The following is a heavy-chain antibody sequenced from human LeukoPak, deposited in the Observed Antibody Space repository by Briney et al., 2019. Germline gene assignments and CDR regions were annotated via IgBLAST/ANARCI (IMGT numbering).Heavy chain of an antibody. CDR2: ISNSGGST. V-gene: IGHV3-23*01. CDR1: GFTFSTYV. CDR3: AKGDCSGGSCYPLPSWFDP. Sequence: GGSLRLSCAASGFTFSTYVMSWVRQTPGKGLEWVSTISNSGGSTYNADSVKGRFTISRDNTKNTLYLQMKSLRAEDTAVYYCAKGDCSGGSCYPLPSWFDPWGQGTLVTVSS. D-gene: IGHD2-15*01. J-gene: IGHJ5*02.